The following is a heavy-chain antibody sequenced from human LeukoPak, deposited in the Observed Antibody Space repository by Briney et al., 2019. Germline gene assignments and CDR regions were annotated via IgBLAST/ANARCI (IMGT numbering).Heavy chain of an antibody. V-gene: IGHV4-39*07. D-gene: IGHD3-22*01. J-gene: IGHJ4*02. CDR1: GGSISSSSYY. CDR3: ARLGRITMIVVD. Sequence: PSETLSLTCTVSGGSISSSSYYWGWIRQPPGKGLEWIGSIYYSGSTYYNPSLKSRVTISVDTSKNQFSLKLSSVTAADTAVYYCARLGRITMIVVDWGQGTLVTVSS. CDR2: IYYSGST.